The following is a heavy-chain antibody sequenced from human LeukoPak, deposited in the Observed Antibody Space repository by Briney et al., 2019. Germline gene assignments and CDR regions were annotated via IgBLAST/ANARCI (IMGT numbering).Heavy chain of an antibody. Sequence: ASVKVSCKASGYTLANYYMHWVRQASGQGLEWVGTFNPSGGGTSFAQKFQGRVTMTRDTSTSTVYMELSSLRSEDTAVYYCARGGLSSSSFGVGDSDPWGQGTLVTVSS. CDR3: ARGGLSSSSFGVGDSDP. CDR1: GYTLANYY. CDR2: FNPSGGGT. V-gene: IGHV1-46*01. J-gene: IGHJ5*02. D-gene: IGHD2-2*01.